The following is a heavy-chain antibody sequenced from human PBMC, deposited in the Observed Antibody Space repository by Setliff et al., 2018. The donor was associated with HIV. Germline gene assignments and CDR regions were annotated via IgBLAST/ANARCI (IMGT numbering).Heavy chain of an antibody. CDR2: IYHSGST. J-gene: IGHJ4*02. CDR3: ARPFDQ. Sequence: SETLSLTCAVSGYSISSGYYWGWIRQPPGKGLEWIGSIYHSGSTYDSPSLKSRFTISRDNAKNSLYLQMNSLRVEDTAVYYCARPFDQWGQGALVTVSS. CDR1: GYSISSGYY. V-gene: IGHV4-38-2*01.